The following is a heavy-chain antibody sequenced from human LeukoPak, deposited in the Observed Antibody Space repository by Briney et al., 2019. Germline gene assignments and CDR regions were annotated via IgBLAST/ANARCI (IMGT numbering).Heavy chain of an antibody. Sequence: PSETLSLTCTVSGGSISNSAYYRVWIRQPPQQGLEWIGNIYNNGDTYYSPSLHGQVTVSVDTSKNQLSLRLTSVPAADSATYFCARRGSRDFGDWFDTWGQGTPVAVSS. CDR2: IYNNGDT. D-gene: IGHD3-10*01. J-gene: IGHJ5*02. V-gene: IGHV4-39*01. CDR3: ARRGSRDFGDWFDT. CDR1: GGSISNSAYY.